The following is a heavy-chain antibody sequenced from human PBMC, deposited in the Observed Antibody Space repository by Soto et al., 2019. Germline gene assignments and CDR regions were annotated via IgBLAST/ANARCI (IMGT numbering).Heavy chain of an antibody. J-gene: IGHJ6*02. Sequence: QVQLVQSGVEVKKPGSSVKVSCKAPGGTFSSYAISWVRQAPGQGLEWLGGIIPVFGTPNYAQKFQGRVTITADESTSTAYMELSSLRSDDTAVYYCARDVMETYAMDVWGQGTTVTVSS. D-gene: IGHD2-8*01. CDR3: ARDVMETYAMDV. CDR1: GGTFSSYA. V-gene: IGHV1-69*12. CDR2: IIPVFGTP.